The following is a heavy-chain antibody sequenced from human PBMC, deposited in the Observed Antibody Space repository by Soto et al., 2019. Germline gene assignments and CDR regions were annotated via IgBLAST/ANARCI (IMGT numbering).Heavy chain of an antibody. V-gene: IGHV1-69*13. D-gene: IGHD2-2*01. J-gene: IGHJ6*02. CDR2: IIPIFGTA. CDR1: GGTFSSYA. Sequence: SVKVSCKASGGTFSSYAISWVRQAPGQGLEWMGGIIPIFGTANYARKFQGRVTITADESTSTAYMELSSLRSEDTAVYYCAGYCSSTTCYPLPPYYYYGIDVCGQGTTVTVSS. CDR3: AGYCSSTTCYPLPPYYYYGIDV.